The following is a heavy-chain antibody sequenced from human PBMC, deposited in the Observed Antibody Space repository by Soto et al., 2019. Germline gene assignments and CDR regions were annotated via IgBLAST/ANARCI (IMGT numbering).Heavy chain of an antibody. CDR3: SKVSSTCSSTSCHNWFDP. CDR1: GFTFSSDA. D-gene: IGHD2-2*01. J-gene: IGHJ5*02. Sequence: GGYLRLSCAASGFTFSSDAMSWVRQAPGKGLEWVSAISGSGGSTYYADSVKGRFTISRDNSKNTLYLQMNSLRAEDTAVYYCSKVSSTCSSTSCHNWFDPWGQGTLVTVSS. CDR2: ISGSGGST. V-gene: IGHV3-23*01.